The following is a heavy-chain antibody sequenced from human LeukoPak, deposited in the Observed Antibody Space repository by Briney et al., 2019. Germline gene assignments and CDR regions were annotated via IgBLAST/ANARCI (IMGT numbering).Heavy chain of an antibody. CDR2: IYSGGST. J-gene: IGHJ4*02. CDR1: GFTVSSNH. V-gene: IGHV3-53*01. CDR3: ARGPAGYN. Sequence: PGGSLRLSCAASGFTVSSNHMSWVCQAQGKGLEWVSVIYSGGSTDYADSVKGRFTISRDNSKNTLYLQMNSLRAEDTAVYHCARGPAGYNWGQGTLVTVSS. D-gene: IGHD1-1*01.